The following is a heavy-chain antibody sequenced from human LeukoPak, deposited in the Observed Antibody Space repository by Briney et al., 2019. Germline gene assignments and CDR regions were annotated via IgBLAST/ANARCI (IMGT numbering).Heavy chain of an antibody. Sequence: GGSLRLSCAASGFSVTTNYMTWVRQAPGKGLDWVSVIFSGTTTYYADSVKGRFAISRDNSKNTVYLQMNSLRGEDTAVYYCARLGKGLDGGVQNAFDIWGQGTMVIFSS. CDR1: GFSVTTNY. V-gene: IGHV3-53*01. CDR2: IFSGTTT. J-gene: IGHJ3*02. CDR3: ARLGKGLDGGVQNAFDI. D-gene: IGHD3-16*01.